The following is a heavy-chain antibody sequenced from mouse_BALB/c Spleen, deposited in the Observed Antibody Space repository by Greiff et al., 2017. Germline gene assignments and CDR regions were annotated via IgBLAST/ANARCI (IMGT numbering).Heavy chain of an antibody. Sequence: EVMLVESGGGLVKPGGSLKLSCAASGFTFSSYAMSWVRQTPEKRLEWVASISSGGSTYYPDSVKGRFTISRDNARNILYLQMSSLRSEDTAMYYCARVEYYGPFADWGQGTLVTGSA. CDR2: ISSGGST. J-gene: IGHJ3*01. CDR1: GFTFSSYA. D-gene: IGHD1-2*01. V-gene: IGHV5-6-5*01. CDR3: ARVEYYGPFAD.